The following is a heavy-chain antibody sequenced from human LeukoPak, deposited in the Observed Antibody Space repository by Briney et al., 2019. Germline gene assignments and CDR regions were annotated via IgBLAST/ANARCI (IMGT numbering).Heavy chain of an antibody. CDR1: GVTLSNYE. CDR2: ITKGGATV. CDR3: ARLRVSITRRFDL. J-gene: IGHJ5*02. Sequence: GGSLRLSCAPSGVTLSNYEMNWGRLTPGKGLEWISYITKGGATVPYAESVKGRFTISRDNANSSLYLHRNSLRAEDTAVYFCARLRVSITRRFDLWGQGTLVTVSS. V-gene: IGHV3-48*03. D-gene: IGHD3-3*01.